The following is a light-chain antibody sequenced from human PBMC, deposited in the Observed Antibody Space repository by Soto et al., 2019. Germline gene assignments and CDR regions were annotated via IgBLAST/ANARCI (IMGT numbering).Light chain of an antibody. CDR1: QSVSNN. CDR3: QQYNNWPRIT. Sequence: VMTQSPATLSLSPGDRAALSCRASQSVSNNYLAWYQQKPGQAPRLLIYGASTRATGIPARFSGSGSGTEFTLTISSLQSEDFAVFYCQQYNNWPRITFGQGTRLEIK. CDR2: GAS. J-gene: IGKJ5*01. V-gene: IGKV3-15*01.